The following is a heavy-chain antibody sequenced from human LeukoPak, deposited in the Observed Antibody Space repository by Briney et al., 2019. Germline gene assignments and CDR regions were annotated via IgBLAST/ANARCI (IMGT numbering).Heavy chain of an antibody. Sequence: ASVKVSCKASGYTFTSYYMHWVRQAPGRGLEWMGIINPSGGSTSYAQKFQGRVTMTRDTSTSTVYMELSSLRSEDTAVYYCARDLIYCSGGSCYAASDGMDVWGQGTTVTVSS. CDR1: GYTFTSYY. D-gene: IGHD2-15*01. J-gene: IGHJ6*02. V-gene: IGHV1-46*01. CDR2: INPSGGST. CDR3: ARDLIYCSGGSCYAASDGMDV.